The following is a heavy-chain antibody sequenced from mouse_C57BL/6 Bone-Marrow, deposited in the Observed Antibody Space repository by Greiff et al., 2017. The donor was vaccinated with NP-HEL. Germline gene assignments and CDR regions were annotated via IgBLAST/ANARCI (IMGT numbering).Heavy chain of an antibody. CDR2: ISSGGDYI. D-gene: IGHD2-2*01. V-gene: IGHV5-9-1*02. J-gene: IGHJ4*01. CDR3: TRARSTMVTTGYYYAMDY. CDR1: GFTFSSYA. Sequence: EVQGVESGEGLVKPGGSLKLSCAASGFTFSSYAMSWVRQTPEKRLEWVAYISSGGDYIYYADTVKGRFTISRDNARNSLYLQMSSLKSEDTAMYYCTRARSTMVTTGYYYAMDYWGKGTSVTVSS.